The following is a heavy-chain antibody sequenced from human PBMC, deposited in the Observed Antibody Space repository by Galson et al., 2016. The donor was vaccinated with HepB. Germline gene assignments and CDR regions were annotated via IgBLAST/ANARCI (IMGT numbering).Heavy chain of an antibody. V-gene: IGHV7-4-1*02. Sequence: SVKVSCKGSGYTFNSYTMNWVRQAPGQGLEWMGWINTHTGNPTYAPGFAGRFVFSLDTSCSTAYLQINSLKAEDTAVYYCAKSGTSYVSGSRPGADWGQGTLVTVSS. CDR3: AKSGTSYVSGSRPGAD. CDR2: INTHTGNP. D-gene: IGHD3-10*01. CDR1: GYTFNSYT. J-gene: IGHJ4*02.